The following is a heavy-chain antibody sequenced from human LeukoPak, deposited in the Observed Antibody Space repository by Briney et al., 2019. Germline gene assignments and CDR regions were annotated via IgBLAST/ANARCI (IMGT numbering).Heavy chain of an antibody. D-gene: IGHD3-3*01. V-gene: IGHV3-30*18. CDR2: ISYDGTNK. J-gene: IGHJ4*02. CDR1: GFTFSSYG. Sequence: HPGRSLRLSCAVSGFTFSSYGVHWVRQAPGKGLEWMAVISYDGTNKYYADSVKGRFTISRDNSKNTLYLQMNSLRAEDTAVYYCAKDLNYDFWSGLGNWGQGTLVTVSS. CDR3: AKDLNYDFWSGLGN.